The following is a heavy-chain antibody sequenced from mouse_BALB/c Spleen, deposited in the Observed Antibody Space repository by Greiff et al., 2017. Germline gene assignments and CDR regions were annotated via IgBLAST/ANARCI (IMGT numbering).Heavy chain of an antibody. J-gene: IGHJ4*01. CDR3: ASPGNYDAMDT. CDR2: IWGGGST. Sequence: VKLQESGPGLVAPSQSLSITCTVSGFSLSRYSVHWVRQPPGKGLEWLGMIWGGGSTDYNSALKSRLSISKDNSKSQVFLKMNSLQTDDTAMYYWASPGNYDAMDTGVKEPQSPSPQ. D-gene: IGHD2-1*01. V-gene: IGHV2-6-4*01. CDR1: GFSLSRYS.